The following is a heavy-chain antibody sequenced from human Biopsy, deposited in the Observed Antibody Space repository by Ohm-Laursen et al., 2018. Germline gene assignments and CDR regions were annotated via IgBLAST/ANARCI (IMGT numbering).Heavy chain of an antibody. Sequence: SLRLSCAASGFTLSYYSMTWVRQAPGKGLEWVSSIRSGGDYMFYADSVKGRLTISRDNAKNSLYLQMNSLRAEDTAVYYCARDQRGPSLLEAKLTPNYFDYWGRRSLVTVSS. V-gene: IGHV3-21*01. CDR2: IRSGGDYM. D-gene: IGHD1-1*01. J-gene: IGHJ4*02. CDR3: ARDQRGPSLLEAKLTPNYFDY. CDR1: GFTLSYYS.